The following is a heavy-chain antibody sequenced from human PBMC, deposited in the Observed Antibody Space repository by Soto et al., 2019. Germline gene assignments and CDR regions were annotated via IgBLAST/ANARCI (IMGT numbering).Heavy chain of an antibody. CDR1: GGSISSYY. CDR2: IYYSGST. J-gene: IGHJ6*02. V-gene: IGHV4-59*01. CDR3: ARALYDSSGYGYYYYYGMDV. D-gene: IGHD3-22*01. Sequence: SETLSLPCTVSGGSISSYYCSWIRQPPGKGLECIGYIYYSGSTNYNPSLKSRVTISVDTSKNQFSLKLSSVTAADTAVYYCARALYDSSGYGYYYYYGMDVWGQGTTVTVSS.